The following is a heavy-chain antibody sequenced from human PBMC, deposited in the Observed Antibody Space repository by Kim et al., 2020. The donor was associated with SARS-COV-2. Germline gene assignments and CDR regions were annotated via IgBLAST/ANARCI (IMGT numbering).Heavy chain of an antibody. CDR2: EE. J-gene: IGHJ4*02. V-gene: IGHV3-7*03. Sequence: EEYYVDSVKGRFTISRDNAKNLLYLEMSSLRGEDTAMYYCARMTRGQEWTSWGQGTLITVSS. CDR3: ARMTRGQEWTS. D-gene: IGHD4-17*01.